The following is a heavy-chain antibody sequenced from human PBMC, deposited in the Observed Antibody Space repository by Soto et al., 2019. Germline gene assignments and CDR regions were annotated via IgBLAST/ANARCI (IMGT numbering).Heavy chain of an antibody. J-gene: IGHJ4*02. CDR1: GFTVSSNY. V-gene: IGHV3-66*04. CDR3: ARPYRPNCNSRPADY. D-gene: IGHD2-21*02. CDR2: IYSGGST. Sequence: EVQLVESGGGLVQPGGSLRLSCAASGFTVSSNYMSWVRQAPGKGLEWVSVIYSGGSTYYADSVKGRFTISRDNSKNTLYLQMNSLRAEDTAVYYCARPYRPNCNSRPADYWGQGTLVTVSS.